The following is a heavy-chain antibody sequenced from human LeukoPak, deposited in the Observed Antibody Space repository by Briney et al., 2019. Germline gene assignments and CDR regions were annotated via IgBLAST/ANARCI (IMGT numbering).Heavy chain of an antibody. CDR1: GFTFSSYG. Sequence: PGGSLRLSCAASGFTFSSYGMHWVRQAPGKGLEWVAFIRYDGSNKYYADSVKGRFTISRDNSKNTLYLQMNSLRAEDTAVYYCASEGRAAALPHAPLYAYWGQGTLVTVSS. V-gene: IGHV3-30*02. CDR2: IRYDGSNK. CDR3: ASEGRAAALPHAPLYAY. J-gene: IGHJ4*02. D-gene: IGHD6-13*01.